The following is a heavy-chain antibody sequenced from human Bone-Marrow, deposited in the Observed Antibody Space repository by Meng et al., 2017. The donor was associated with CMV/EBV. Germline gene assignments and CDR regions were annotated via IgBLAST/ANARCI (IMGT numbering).Heavy chain of an antibody. CDR1: GGTFSSYA. J-gene: IGHJ4*02. V-gene: IGHV1-69*06. Sequence: CKASGGTFSSYAISWVRQAPGQGLEWMGGIIPIFGTASYAQKFQGRVTITADKSTSTAYMELSSLRSEDTAVYYCARSYYYDSSGYQVWGQGTPVTVSS. CDR3: ARSYYYDSSGYQV. D-gene: IGHD3-22*01. CDR2: IIPIFGTA.